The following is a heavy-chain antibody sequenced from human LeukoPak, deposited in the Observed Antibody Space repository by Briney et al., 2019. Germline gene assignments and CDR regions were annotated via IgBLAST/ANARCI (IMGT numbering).Heavy chain of an antibody. J-gene: IGHJ3*02. CDR1: GGSISSSGYN. Sequence: SETLSLICTVSGGSISSSGYNWDWIRQPPGKGLEWIGNLYDSGSTYYNPSLKSRVTISVDTSNNQFSLKLSSVTAADTAVYYCARHTRPGYSGYENAFEIWGQGTMVTVSS. D-gene: IGHD5-12*01. CDR3: ARHTRPGYSGYENAFEI. V-gene: IGHV4-39*01. CDR2: LYDSGST.